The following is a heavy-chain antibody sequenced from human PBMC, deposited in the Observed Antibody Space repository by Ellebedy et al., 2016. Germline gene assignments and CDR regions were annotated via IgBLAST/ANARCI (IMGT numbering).Heavy chain of an antibody. CDR3: ARDIRGPADWYFDL. J-gene: IGHJ2*01. Sequence: GESLKISXAASGFTFSSYWMSWVRQAPGKGLEWVANIKQDGSEKYYVDSVKGRFTISRDNAKNSLYLQMNSLRAEDTAVYYCARDIRGPADWYFDLWGRGTLVTVSS. CDR2: IKQDGSEK. V-gene: IGHV3-7*01. D-gene: IGHD1-14*01. CDR1: GFTFSSYW.